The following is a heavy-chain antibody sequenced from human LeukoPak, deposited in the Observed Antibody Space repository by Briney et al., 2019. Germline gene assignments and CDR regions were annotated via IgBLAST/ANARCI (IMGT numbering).Heavy chain of an antibody. CDR1: GITFSSYW. CDR3: ARNRYFDL. CDR2: MNQDGSKR. Sequence: PGGSLRLSCVASGITFSSYWMTWVRQAPGKGLEWVANMNQDGSKRYYVDSVKGRFTISRDNAKNSLYLQMSSLRADDTAVYYCARNRYFDLWGRGTLVTVSS. V-gene: IGHV3-7*05. J-gene: IGHJ2*01.